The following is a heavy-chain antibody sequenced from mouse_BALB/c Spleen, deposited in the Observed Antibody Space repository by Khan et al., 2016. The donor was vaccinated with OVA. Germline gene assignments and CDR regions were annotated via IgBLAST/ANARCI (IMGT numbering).Heavy chain of an antibody. V-gene: IGHV1-7*01. CDR1: GYTFTSYW. CDR3: ERDGIDY. J-gene: IGHJ2*01. D-gene: IGHD2-3*01. CDR2: INPASGYT. Sequence: QVQLQQSGAELAKPGASVKMSCNASGYTFTSYWMHWIKQRPGQGLEWIGYINPASGYTDYNQQFKDKATLTADKTSSTAYMELNSLSSDDSAGYYCERDGIDYWGQGTTLTVSS.